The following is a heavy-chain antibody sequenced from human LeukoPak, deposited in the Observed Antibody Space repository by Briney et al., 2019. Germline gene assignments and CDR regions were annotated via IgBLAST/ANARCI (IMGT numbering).Heavy chain of an antibody. CDR3: ARDSYDFWSGSRDYYYYYGMDV. D-gene: IGHD3-3*01. J-gene: IGHJ6*02. V-gene: IGHV3-7*01. Sequence: PGGSLRLSCAASGFTFSSYWMSWVRQAPGKGLEWVANIKQDGSEKYYVDSVKGRFTISRDNAKNSLYLQMNSLRAEDTAVYYCARDSYDFWSGSRDYYYYYGMDVWGQGTTVTVSS. CDR1: GFTFSSYW. CDR2: IKQDGSEK.